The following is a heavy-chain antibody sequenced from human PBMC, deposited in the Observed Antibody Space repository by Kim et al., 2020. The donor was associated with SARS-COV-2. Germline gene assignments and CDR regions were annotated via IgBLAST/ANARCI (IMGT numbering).Heavy chain of an antibody. V-gene: IGHV4-61*01. CDR3: ARGSRGFGEVDY. CDR2: IYYSGST. Sequence: SETLSLTCTVSGGSVSSGSYYWSWIRQPPGKGLEWIGYIYYSGSTNYNPSLKSRVTISVDTSKNQFSLKLSSVTAADTAVYYCARGSRGFGEVDYWGQGTLVTVSS. J-gene: IGHJ4*02. D-gene: IGHD3-10*01. CDR1: GGSVSSGSYY.